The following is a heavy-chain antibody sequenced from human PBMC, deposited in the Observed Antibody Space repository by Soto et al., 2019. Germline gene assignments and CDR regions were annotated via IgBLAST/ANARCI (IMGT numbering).Heavy chain of an antibody. D-gene: IGHD6-6*01. CDR2: ISGSGGST. J-gene: IGHJ1*01. V-gene: IGHV3-23*01. Sequence: EVQLLESGGGLVQPGGSLRLSCAASGFTFSSYAMSWVRQAPGKGLEWVSAISGSGGSTYYADSVKGRFTISRDNSKNTLYLQMNSLRAEDTAVYYCAKGRVQAGISSIAARRHYFQHWGQGTLVTVSS. CDR1: GFTFSSYA. CDR3: AKGRVQAGISSIAARRHYFQH.